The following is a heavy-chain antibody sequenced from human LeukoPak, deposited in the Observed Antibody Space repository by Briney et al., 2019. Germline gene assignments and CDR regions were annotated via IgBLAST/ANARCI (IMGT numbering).Heavy chain of an antibody. CDR1: GFPLSSCA. D-gene: IGHD3-22*01. V-gene: IGHV3-30-3*01. CDR3: AREDSSGYYLPSDY. CDR2: ISYDGSNK. Sequence: GGSLTLPCAASGFPLSSCAIQGPREAPGKALEWVTVISYDGSNKYYADSVKGRFTISRDNSKNTLYLQMNSLRAEDTAVYYCAREDSSGYYLPSDYWGQGTLVTVSS. J-gene: IGHJ4*02.